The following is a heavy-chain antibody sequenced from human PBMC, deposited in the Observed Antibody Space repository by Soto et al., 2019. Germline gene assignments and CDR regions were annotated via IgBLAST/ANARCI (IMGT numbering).Heavy chain of an antibody. D-gene: IGHD4-17*01. V-gene: IGHV3-33*01. CDR1: GFSFSRYG. CDR3: VRGVDYEDV. CDR2: IWYDGSSR. Sequence: QVQLVESGGGVVQPGRSLRLSCAASGFSFSRYGMHWFLQAPGKGLEWVALIWYDGSSRDYADSVKGRFSISRDNSKNTVDRQMNRLRAEDTAVYYCVRGVDYEDVWGQGTLVTVSS. J-gene: IGHJ3*01.